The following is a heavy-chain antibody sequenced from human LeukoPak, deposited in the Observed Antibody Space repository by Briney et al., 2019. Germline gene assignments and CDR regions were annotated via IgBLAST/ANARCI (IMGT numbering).Heavy chain of an antibody. J-gene: IGHJ4*02. CDR3: AKVVYYYDTSGGSDY. Sequence: GGSLRLSCAASGFTFNNYAMSWVRQPPGKGLEWVSAISGRGGSTYYADSVKGRVTISRNNSKNTLYLQMNSLRVEDVALYSCAKVVYYYDTSGGSDYWGQGTLVIVSS. CDR1: GFTFNNYA. V-gene: IGHV3-23*01. D-gene: IGHD3-22*01. CDR2: ISGRGGST.